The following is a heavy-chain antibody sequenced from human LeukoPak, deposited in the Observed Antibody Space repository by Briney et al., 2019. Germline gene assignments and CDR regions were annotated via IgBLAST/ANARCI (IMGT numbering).Heavy chain of an antibody. J-gene: IGHJ5*02. Sequence: SQTLSLTCTVSGGSITSGAYYWSWIRQHPGKGLEWIGYIHYSGSTYYNPSLKSRVTISVDTSKNQFSLKLSSVAAADTAVYYCARRSPAAAGWFDPWGQGTLVTVSS. CDR1: GGSITSGAYY. D-gene: IGHD2-2*01. V-gene: IGHV4-31*03. CDR3: ARRSPAAAGWFDP. CDR2: IHYSGST.